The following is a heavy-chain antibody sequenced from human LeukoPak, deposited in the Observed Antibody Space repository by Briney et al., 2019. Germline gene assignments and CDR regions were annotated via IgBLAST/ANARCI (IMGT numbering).Heavy chain of an antibody. CDR3: ARGGSMVY. J-gene: IGHJ4*02. Sequence: ASVKVSCKASEYTFTGYYIHWVRQAPGQGLEWMGRLNPNTGGTNYAQNFQGRVTMTRDTSISTVYMELSSLRSDDTAVYYCARGGSMVYWGQGTLVTVSS. CDR1: EYTFTGYY. D-gene: IGHD2-2*01. CDR2: LNPNTGGT. V-gene: IGHV1-2*06.